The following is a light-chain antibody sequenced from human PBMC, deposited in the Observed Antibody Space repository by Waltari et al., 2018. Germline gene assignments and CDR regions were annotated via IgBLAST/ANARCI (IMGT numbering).Light chain of an antibody. Sequence: SYELTQPPSLSVSPGQTATITCSGDALPKQFAFGYQQKTGQAPVLVTYKDTERPPGIPDRFSGSTSGTTVTLTISGVQAEDEADYYCQSADSTSTHVVFGGGTKLTVL. CDR3: QSADSTSTHVV. CDR1: ALPKQF. V-gene: IGLV3-25*03. CDR2: KDT. J-gene: IGLJ2*01.